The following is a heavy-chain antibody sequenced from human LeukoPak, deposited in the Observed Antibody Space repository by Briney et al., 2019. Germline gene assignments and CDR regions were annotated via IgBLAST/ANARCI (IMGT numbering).Heavy chain of an antibody. V-gene: IGHV3-74*01. CDR1: GFTFSSYW. CDR3: ARANGDLWVDY. D-gene: IGHD4-17*01. CDR2: INSDGRST. J-gene: IGHJ4*02. Sequence: PGGSLRLSCAASGFTFSSYWMHWVRQAPGKGLEWVSRINSDGRSTIYAGSVKGRFTISRDNARNTLYLQMNSLRAEDTAVYYCARANGDLWVDYWGQGTLVTVSS.